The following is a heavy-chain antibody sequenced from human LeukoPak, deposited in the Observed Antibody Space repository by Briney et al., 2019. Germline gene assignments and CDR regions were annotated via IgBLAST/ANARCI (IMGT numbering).Heavy chain of an antibody. CDR3: ARPFRTGYSYAAGAFDI. Sequence: SETLSLTCTVSGGSISSSSYYWGWIRQPPGKGLEWLGRIYYSGSTYYNPSLKSRVTISVDTSKNQFSLKLSSVTAADTAVYYCARPFRTGYSYAAGAFDIWGQGTMVTVSS. V-gene: IGHV4-39*01. D-gene: IGHD5-18*01. J-gene: IGHJ3*02. CDR2: IYYSGST. CDR1: GGSISSSSYY.